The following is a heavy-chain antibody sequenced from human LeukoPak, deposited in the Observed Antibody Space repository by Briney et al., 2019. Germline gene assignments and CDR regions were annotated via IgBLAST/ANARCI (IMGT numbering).Heavy chain of an antibody. V-gene: IGHV4-59*11. D-gene: IGHD4-17*01. J-gene: IGHJ3*02. Sequence: SETLSLTCAVSTDSFSSHYWTWIRQPPGKGLEWIGYISYIGSTNYNPSLKSRVTISIDTPKNQFSLKLSSVTAADTAVYYCARDLVTVTKGFDIWGQGTMVSVSS. CDR3: ARDLVTVTKGFDI. CDR1: TDSFSSHY. CDR2: ISYIGST.